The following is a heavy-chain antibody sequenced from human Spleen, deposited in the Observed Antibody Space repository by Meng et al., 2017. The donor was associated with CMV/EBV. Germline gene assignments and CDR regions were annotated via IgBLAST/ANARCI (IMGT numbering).Heavy chain of an antibody. Sequence: GESLKISCEVSGFPGRPPWYVSWVRQPPGKGLEWLSVVEKGGATKYADSVKGRFTISRDNYKNTLYLQMHSLRAEDTAVYYCAKDIFPGKMDAYDIWGQGTMVTVSS. CDR3: AKDIFPGKMDAYDI. CDR1: GFPGRPPWY. D-gene: IGHD1-14*01. CDR2: VEKGGAT. V-gene: IGHV3-53*01. J-gene: IGHJ3*02.